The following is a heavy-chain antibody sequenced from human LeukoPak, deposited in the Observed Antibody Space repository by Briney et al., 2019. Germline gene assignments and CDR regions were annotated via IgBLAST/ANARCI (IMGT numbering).Heavy chain of an antibody. CDR2: TYYRSKWYN. J-gene: IGHJ4*02. D-gene: IGHD1-7*01. CDR3: ARVSRRWNYPPAYFDY. Sequence: SQTLSLTCAISGDSVSSNSAAWNWIRQSPSRGLEWLGRTYYRSKWYNDYAVSVKSRITINPDTSKNQFSLQLNSVTPEDTAVYYCARVSRRWNYPPAYFDYWGQGTLVTVSS. CDR1: GDSVSSNSAA. V-gene: IGHV6-1*01.